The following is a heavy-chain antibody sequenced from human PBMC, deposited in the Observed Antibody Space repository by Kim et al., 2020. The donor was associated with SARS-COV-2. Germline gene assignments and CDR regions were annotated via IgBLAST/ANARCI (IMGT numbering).Heavy chain of an antibody. CDR1: GGSFSGYY. Sequence: SETLSLTCAVYGGSFSGYYWSWIRQPPGKGLEWIGEINHSGSTNYNPSLKSRVTISVDTSKNQFSLKLSSVTAADTAVYYCARTRSGSYYRSYNWFDPWG. D-gene: IGHD3-10*01. CDR2: INHSGST. J-gene: IGHJ5*02. CDR3: ARTRSGSYYRSYNWFDP. V-gene: IGHV4-34*01.